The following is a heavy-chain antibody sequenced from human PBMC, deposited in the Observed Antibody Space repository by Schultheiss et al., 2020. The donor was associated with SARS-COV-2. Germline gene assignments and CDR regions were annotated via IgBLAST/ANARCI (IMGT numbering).Heavy chain of an antibody. CDR3: ARDPYCSSTSCYDYYYYGMDV. D-gene: IGHD2-2*01. Sequence: SETLSLTCTVSGGSISSSSYYWGWIRQPAGKGLEWIGRIYTSGSTNYNPSLKSRVTMSVDTSKNQFSLKLSSVTAADTAVYYCARDPYCSSTSCYDYYYYGMDVWGQGTTVTVSS. J-gene: IGHJ6*02. CDR2: IYTSGST. V-gene: IGHV4-61*02. CDR1: GGSISSSSYY.